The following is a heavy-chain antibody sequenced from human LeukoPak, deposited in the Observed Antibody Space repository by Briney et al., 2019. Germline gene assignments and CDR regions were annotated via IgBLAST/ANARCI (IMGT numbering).Heavy chain of an antibody. D-gene: IGHD2-15*01. Sequence: GGSLRLSCTASGFTFSRYAMHWLRQAPGKGLEWVADIKQDGSEKYYVHSVKGRFTISRQDAKNSLFLQMNSLRAEDTAVYYCARHRSGGSQDDAFDIWGQGTMVTVSS. J-gene: IGHJ3*02. CDR3: ARHRSGGSQDDAFDI. CDR1: GFTFSRYA. V-gene: IGHV3-7*01. CDR2: IKQDGSEK.